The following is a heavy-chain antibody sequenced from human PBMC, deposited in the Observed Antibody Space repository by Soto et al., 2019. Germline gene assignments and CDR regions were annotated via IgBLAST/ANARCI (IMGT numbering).Heavy chain of an antibody. J-gene: IGHJ6*02. CDR1: GGSIINYY. CDR3: ARDRSSWYGGYYYHGMDV. D-gene: IGHD6-13*01. CDR2: IYYSGST. Sequence: SETLSHTCTVSGGSIINYYWSWVRQPPGKGLEWIGYIYYSGSTNYNPSLKSRVTISVDTSKNQFSLKLSSVTAADTAVYYCARDRSSWYGGYYYHGMDVWGQGTTVTVSS. V-gene: IGHV4-59*01.